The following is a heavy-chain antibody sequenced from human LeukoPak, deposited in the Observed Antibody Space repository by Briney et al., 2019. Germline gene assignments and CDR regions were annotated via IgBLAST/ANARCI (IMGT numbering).Heavy chain of an antibody. J-gene: IGHJ3*02. CDR1: GGSISSYY. V-gene: IGHV4-59*01. Sequence: SETLSLTCSVSGGSISSYYWSWIRQSPGKGLEWIGYIYYTGSTNYNPSLESRVTISVDTSKKQLSLKLGSVTAADTAVYYCARDRRESTKPNDAFDIWGQGTMVTDSS. CDR3: ARDRRESTKPNDAFDI. CDR2: IYYTGST. D-gene: IGHD1-1*01.